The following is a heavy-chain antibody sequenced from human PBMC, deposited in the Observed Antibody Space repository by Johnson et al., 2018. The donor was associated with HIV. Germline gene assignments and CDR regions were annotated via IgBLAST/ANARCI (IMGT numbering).Heavy chain of an antibody. CDR2: ISYDGSNK. CDR3: AKDLRGYSYGLGAFDI. D-gene: IGHD5-18*01. J-gene: IGHJ3*02. CDR1: SYA. V-gene: IGHV3-30*04. Sequence: SYAMHWVRQAPGKGLEWVAVISYDGSNKYYADSVKGRFTISRDNSKNTLYLQMNSLRAEDTAVYYCAKDLRGYSYGLGAFDIWGQGTMVTVSS.